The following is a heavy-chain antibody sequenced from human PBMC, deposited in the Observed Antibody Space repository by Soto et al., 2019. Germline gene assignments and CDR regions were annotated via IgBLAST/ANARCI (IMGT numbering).Heavy chain of an antibody. CDR2: IYYSGST. D-gene: IGHD3-22*01. CDR1: GGSISSYY. CDR3: ARGGDDSSGYYHDAFDI. J-gene: IGHJ3*02. Sequence: QVQLQESGPGLVKPSETLSLTCTVSGGSISSYYWSWIRQPPGKGLEWIGYIYYSGSTNYNPSLKRRVTISVDTSKNQFSLKLSSVTAADTAVYYCARGGDDSSGYYHDAFDIWGQGTMVTVSS. V-gene: IGHV4-59*01.